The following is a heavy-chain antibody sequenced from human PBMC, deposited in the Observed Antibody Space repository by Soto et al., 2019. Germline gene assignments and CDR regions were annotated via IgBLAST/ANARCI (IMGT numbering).Heavy chain of an antibody. J-gene: IGHJ6*02. CDR1: GGSFREYY. V-gene: IGHV4-34*01. CDR3: SRDIITVIGGEIYYYFGMGV. D-gene: IGHD3-10*01. CDR2: INQSGTT. Sequence: SETMSLTCAVNGGSFREYYWSWLRQPPGKGLEWIGEINQSGTTHYNPSLKRRINISIDTSKNQFSLNLTSVTAADTATYYCSRDIITVIGGEIYYYFGMGVWGQGTTVTVSS.